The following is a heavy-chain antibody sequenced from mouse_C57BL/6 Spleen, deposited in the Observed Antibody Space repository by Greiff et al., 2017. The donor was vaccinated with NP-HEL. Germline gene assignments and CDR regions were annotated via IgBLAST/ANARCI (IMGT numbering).Heavy chain of an antibody. D-gene: IGHD2-14*01. V-gene: IGHV5-17*01. CDR1: GFTFSDYG. Sequence: EVMLVESGGGLVKPGGSLKLSCAASGFTFSDYGMHWVRQAPEKGLEWVAYISSGSSTIYYADTVKGRFTISRDNAKNTMFLQMTSLRSEDTAMYYCAGRNYGYDLDYWGQGTTLTVSA. CDR3: AGRNYGYDLDY. CDR2: ISSGSSTI. J-gene: IGHJ2*01.